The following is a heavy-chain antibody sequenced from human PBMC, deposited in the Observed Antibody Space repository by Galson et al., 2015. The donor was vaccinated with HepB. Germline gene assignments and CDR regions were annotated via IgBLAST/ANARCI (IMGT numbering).Heavy chain of an antibody. J-gene: IGHJ4*02. D-gene: IGHD5-12*01. CDR3: AKDSGSGRFFDY. Sequence: SLRLSCAASGFPFDDYAMHWVRQAPGKGLEWVSLISWDGGSTYYADSVKGRFTISRDNSKNSLYLQMNSLRAEDTALYYCAKDSGSGRFFDYWGQGTLVTVSS. CDR1: GFPFDDYA. V-gene: IGHV3-43D*03. CDR2: ISWDGGST.